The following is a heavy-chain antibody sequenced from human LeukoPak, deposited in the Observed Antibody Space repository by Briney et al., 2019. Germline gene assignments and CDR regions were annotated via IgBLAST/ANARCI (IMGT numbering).Heavy chain of an antibody. V-gene: IGHV1-2*04. Sequence: GASVKVSCKASGYTFTGYYMHWVRQAPRQGVEGMGWINPNSGGTNYAQKFQGWVTMTRDTSISTAYMELSRLRSDDTAVYYCARAIAAAGRTRWFDPWGQGTLVTVSS. CDR1: GYTFTGYY. J-gene: IGHJ5*02. D-gene: IGHD6-13*01. CDR2: INPNSGGT. CDR3: ARAIAAAGRTRWFDP.